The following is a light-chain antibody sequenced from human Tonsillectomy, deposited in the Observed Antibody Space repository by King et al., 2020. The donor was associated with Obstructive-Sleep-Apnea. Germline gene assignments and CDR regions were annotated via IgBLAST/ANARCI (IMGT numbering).Light chain of an antibody. Sequence: RPSGVSNRFSGSKSGNTASLTISGLQAEDEANYYCCSYAATRGVFGGGTKLT. V-gene: IGLV2-23*01. CDR3: CSYAATRGV. J-gene: IGLJ3*02.